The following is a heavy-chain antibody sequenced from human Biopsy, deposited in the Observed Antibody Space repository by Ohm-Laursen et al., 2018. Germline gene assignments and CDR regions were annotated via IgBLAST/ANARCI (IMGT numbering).Heavy chain of an antibody. V-gene: IGHV1-69*13. CDR3: VAYPSSGFFENNDDFAMDV. J-gene: IGHJ6*02. CDR1: GGAFTNYA. D-gene: IGHD6-19*01. CDR2: IITVSETA. Sequence: SVKVSCKTSGGAFTNYAINWVRQAPGHGLEWMGGIITVSETAGYAERFQGRVTVTADVTTTTAYMGLSGLRSEDTAVYYCVAYPSSGFFENNDDFAMDVWGQGTTVIVSS.